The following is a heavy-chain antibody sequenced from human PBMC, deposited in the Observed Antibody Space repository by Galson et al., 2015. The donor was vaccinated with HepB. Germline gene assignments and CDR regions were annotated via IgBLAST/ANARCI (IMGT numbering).Heavy chain of an antibody. CDR2: ISRRSSYT. CDR3: AREGAESHYFDY. V-gene: IGHV3-11*06. Sequence: SLRLSCAVSGFTFSDYYMSWIRQAPGKGLEWVSYISRRSSYTSYADSVKGRFTISRDNAKNSLYLQMDSLRAEDTAVYYCAREGAESHYFDYWGQGTLVTVSS. J-gene: IGHJ4*02. CDR1: GFTFSDYY. D-gene: IGHD3-10*01.